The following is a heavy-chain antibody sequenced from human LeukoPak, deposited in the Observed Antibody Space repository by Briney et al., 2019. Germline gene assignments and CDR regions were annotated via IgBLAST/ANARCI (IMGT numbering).Heavy chain of an antibody. V-gene: IGHV4-39*07. Sequence: SETLSLTCTVSGGSISSSSYYWGWIRQPPGQGLEWIVSIYYSGSTYYNPSLKSRVTISVYTSKNQFSLKLRPVTAADTAVYYCAGGVNGGYALDYWGQGTLVTVSS. CDR3: AGGVNGGYALDY. J-gene: IGHJ4*02. CDR1: GGSISSSSYY. D-gene: IGHD5-12*01. CDR2: IYYSGST.